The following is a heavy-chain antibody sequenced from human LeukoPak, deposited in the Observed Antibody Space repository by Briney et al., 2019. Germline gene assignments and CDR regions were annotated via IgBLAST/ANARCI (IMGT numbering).Heavy chain of an antibody. CDR3: AKADTHVSAWRPFHS. CDR1: GGSLSSSSYY. CDR2: FHYTSGNT. Sequence: SETLSLTCTVSGGSLSSSSYYWGWIRQPPGKGLERLVRFHYTSGNTYYNNYFPPSLETRLTIFVDTSRNQFSLKVTSVTAAHTAVYYCAKADTHVSAWRPFHSLGQGTLVTVSS. D-gene: IGHD6-19*01. J-gene: IGHJ4*02. V-gene: IGHV4-39*01.